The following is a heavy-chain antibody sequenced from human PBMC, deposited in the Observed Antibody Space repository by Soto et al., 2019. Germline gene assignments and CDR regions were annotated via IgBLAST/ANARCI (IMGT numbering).Heavy chain of an antibody. CDR1: GFTFSSYA. D-gene: IGHD2-21*02. CDR3: ASRGLVTATIYYYFDY. CDR2: ISYDGSNK. Sequence: GGSLRLSCAASGFTFSSYAMHWVRQAPGKGLEWVAVISYDGSNKYYADSVKGRFTISRDNSKNTLYLQMNSLRAEDTAVYYCASRGLVTATIYYYFDYWGQGTLVTVSS. J-gene: IGHJ4*02. V-gene: IGHV3-30-3*01.